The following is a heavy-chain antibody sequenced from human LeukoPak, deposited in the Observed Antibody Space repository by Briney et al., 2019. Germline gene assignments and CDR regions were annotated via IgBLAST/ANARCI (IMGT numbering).Heavy chain of an antibody. V-gene: IGHV4-39*01. CDR1: GASISGTTYF. J-gene: IGHJ4*02. D-gene: IGHD3-22*01. CDR2: VYSSGRP. CDR3: SRARAPVVIDVGY. Sequence: SETLSLTCTVSGASISGTTYFWGWVRQPPGKGLEWIGTVYSSGRPYYNPSLKSRVAIYVDTSKNQFFLNVTSVTAADTAVYYCSRARAPVVIDVGYWGQGNLVTVAS.